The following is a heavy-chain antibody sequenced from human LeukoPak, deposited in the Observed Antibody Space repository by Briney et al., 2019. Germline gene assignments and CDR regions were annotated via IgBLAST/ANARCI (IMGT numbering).Heavy chain of an antibody. V-gene: IGHV1-2*02. J-gene: IGHJ4*02. Sequence: ASVKVSCKASGYTFTGYYLHWVRQAPGQGLEWMGWINPNSGGTNYAQKFQGRVTMTRDTSISTAHMELSRLRSDDTALYYCAREGMGGTTLFDYWGQGTLVTVSS. CDR2: INPNSGGT. CDR1: GYTFTGYY. CDR3: AREGMGGTTLFDY. D-gene: IGHD1-26*01.